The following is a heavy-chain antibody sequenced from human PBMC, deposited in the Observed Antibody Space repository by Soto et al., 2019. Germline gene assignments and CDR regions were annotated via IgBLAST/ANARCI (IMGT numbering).Heavy chain of an antibody. CDR1: GGTFSSYT. Sequence: QVQLVQSGAEVKKPGSSVKVSCKASGGTFSSYTISWVRQAPGQGLEWMGRIIPILGIANYAQKFQGRVTITADKSTSTAYMELSSLRSEDTAVYYCASENGGWYYPIDYWGQGTLVTVSS. V-gene: IGHV1-69*02. CDR2: IIPILGIA. J-gene: IGHJ4*02. CDR3: ASENGGWYYPIDY. D-gene: IGHD6-19*01.